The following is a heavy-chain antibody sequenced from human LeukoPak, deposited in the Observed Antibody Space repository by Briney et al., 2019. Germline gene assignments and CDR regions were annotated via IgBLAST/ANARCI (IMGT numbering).Heavy chain of an antibody. CDR2: ISYDGSNK. Sequence: PGRSLRLSCAASGFTFSSYGMHWVRQAPGKGLEWVAVISYDGSNKYYADSVKGRFTISRDNSKNTLYLQMNSLRAEDTAVYYCARVVCSGGSCNAYYYYYYGMDVWGQGTTVTVSS. V-gene: IGHV3-30*19. J-gene: IGHJ6*02. CDR3: ARVVCSGGSCNAYYYYYYGMDV. CDR1: GFTFSSYG. D-gene: IGHD2-15*01.